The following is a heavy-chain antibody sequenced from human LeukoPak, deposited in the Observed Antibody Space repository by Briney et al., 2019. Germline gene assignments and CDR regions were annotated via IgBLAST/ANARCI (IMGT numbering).Heavy chain of an antibody. J-gene: IGHJ4*02. CDR3: ALRDGYNLRPFDY. CDR1: GGSFSGYY. CDR2: INHSGST. Sequence: PSETLSLTCAVYGGSFSGYYWSWFRKPPGKGLEWIGEINHSGSTNYNPSLKSRVTISVDTSKNQFSLKLSSVTAADTAVYYCALRDGYNLRPFDYWGQGTLVTVSS. V-gene: IGHV4-34*01. D-gene: IGHD5-12*01.